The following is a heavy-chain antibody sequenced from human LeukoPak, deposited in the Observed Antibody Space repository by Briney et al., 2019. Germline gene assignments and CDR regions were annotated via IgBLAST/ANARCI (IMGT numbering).Heavy chain of an antibody. D-gene: IGHD3-10*01. V-gene: IGHV3-30-3*01. Sequence: SGGSLRLSCAASGFTFSNYWMTWVRQAPGKGLEWVAVISYDGSNKYYADSVKGRFTISRDNSKNTLYLQMNSLRAEDTAVYYCARGGWDTMVRGSRVDYWGQGTLVTVSS. J-gene: IGHJ4*02. CDR3: ARGGWDTMVRGSRVDY. CDR2: ISYDGSNK. CDR1: GFTFSNYW.